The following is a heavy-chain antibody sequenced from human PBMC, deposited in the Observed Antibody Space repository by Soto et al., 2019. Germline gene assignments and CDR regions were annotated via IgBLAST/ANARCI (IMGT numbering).Heavy chain of an antibody. J-gene: IGHJ4*02. CDR2: IIPIFGTA. CDR1: GGTFSSYA. V-gene: IGHV1-69*13. D-gene: IGHD2-15*01. Sequence: SVKVSCKASGGTFSSYAISWVRQAPGQGLEWMGGIIPIFGTANYAQKFQGRVTITADESTSTAYMELSSLRSEDTAVYDCARSGGLDRGFNYWGQASLVTVSS. CDR3: ARSGGLDRGFNY.